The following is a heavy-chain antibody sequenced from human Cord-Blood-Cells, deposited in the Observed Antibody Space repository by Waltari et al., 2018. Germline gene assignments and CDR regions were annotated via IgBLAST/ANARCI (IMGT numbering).Heavy chain of an antibody. D-gene: IGHD5-12*01. CDR3: ARDKGRYSGYDYDAFDI. CDR2: MNPNSGGT. Sequence: QVQLVQSGAAVKKPGASVKVSCKASGYTFTGYYMHWVRQAPGQGLEWMGLMNPNSGGTNYAQKFQGGVTMTRDTSISTAYVGRSRRRSDDTAVYYWARDKGRYSGYDYDAFDIWGQGTMFTVSS. CDR1: GYTFTGYY. J-gene: IGHJ3*02. V-gene: IGHV1-2*02.